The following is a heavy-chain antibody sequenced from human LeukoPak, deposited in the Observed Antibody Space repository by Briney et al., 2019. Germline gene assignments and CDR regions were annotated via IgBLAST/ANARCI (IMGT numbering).Heavy chain of an antibody. CDR1: GYTFINYG. Sequence: ASVKVSCKASGYTFINYGISWVRQAPGQGLEWMGWISGYDGNTNYAQNLQGRVAMTTDTSTSTAYMEVRSLRSDDTAVYYCARGGRRSGYTEYDYWGQGTLVTVSS. CDR2: ISGYDGNT. CDR3: ARGGRRSGYTEYDY. D-gene: IGHD3-16*02. J-gene: IGHJ4*02. V-gene: IGHV1-18*01.